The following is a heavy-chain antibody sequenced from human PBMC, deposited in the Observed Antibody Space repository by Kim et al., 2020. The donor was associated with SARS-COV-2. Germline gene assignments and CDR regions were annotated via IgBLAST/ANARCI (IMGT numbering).Heavy chain of an antibody. J-gene: IGHJ5*02. D-gene: IGHD6-13*01. CDR2: IYYSGST. CDR3: ARRYSSSWYRWNWFDP. V-gene: IGHV4-59*08. Sequence: SETLSLTCTVSGGSISSYYWSWIRQPPGKGLEWIGYIYYSGSTNYNPSLKSRVTISVDTSKNQFSLKLSSVTAADTAVYYCARRYSSSWYRWNWFDPWG. CDR1: GGSISSYY.